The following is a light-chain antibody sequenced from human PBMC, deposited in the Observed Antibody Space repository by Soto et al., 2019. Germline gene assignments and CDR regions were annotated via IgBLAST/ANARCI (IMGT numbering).Light chain of an antibody. CDR2: GAS. CDR3: QQYSRLWS. J-gene: IGKJ1*01. CDR1: ESISTW. V-gene: IGKV1-5*03. Sequence: GARVTITCRARESISTWLAWYQQKPGKAPKLLIYGASSLESGVPPRFSGDGSETDFTLTISILQRDDFGTYYCQQYSRLWSFGQGTKLDI.